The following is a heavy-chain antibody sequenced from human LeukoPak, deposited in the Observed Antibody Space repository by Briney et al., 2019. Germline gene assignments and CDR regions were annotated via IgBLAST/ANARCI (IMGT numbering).Heavy chain of an antibody. CDR2: ISYDINNK. CDR3: TRELLGLGYCSGGSCSPFDH. Sequence: GGSLRLSCAASGFTFSSYAMHWVRQAPGKGLEWVAVISYDINNKYYADSVKGRFTISRDNSKNTLYLQMDSLRAEDTAVYYCTRELLGLGYCSGGSCSPFDHWGQGTLVTVSS. V-gene: IGHV3-30-3*01. D-gene: IGHD2-15*01. CDR1: GFTFSSYA. J-gene: IGHJ4*02.